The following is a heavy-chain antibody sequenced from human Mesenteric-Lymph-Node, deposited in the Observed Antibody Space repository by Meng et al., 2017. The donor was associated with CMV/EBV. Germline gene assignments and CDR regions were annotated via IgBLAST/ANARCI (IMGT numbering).Heavy chain of an antibody. V-gene: IGHV3-23*01. D-gene: IGHD2-2*01. CDR2: ISDSGYNT. Sequence: GGSLRLSCAASGFAFSSYAMHWVRQAPGKGLEWVSGISDSGYNTYNADSVKGRFTISRDNSKNTLFLQMNSLRAEDTAVYYCAKEYCSSTSCFYEAIDIWGQGTMVTVSS. J-gene: IGHJ3*02. CDR3: AKEYCSSTSCFYEAIDI. CDR1: GFAFSSYA.